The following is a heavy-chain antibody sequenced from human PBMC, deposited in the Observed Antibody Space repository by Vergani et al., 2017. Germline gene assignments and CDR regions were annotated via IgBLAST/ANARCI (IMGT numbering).Heavy chain of an antibody. D-gene: IGHD6-19*01. CDR3: ARERQVAGTIRRHLDY. CDR1: GFTFSSYS. CDR2: ISGSSSYI. V-gene: IGHV3-21*01. Sequence: EVQLVESGGGLVKPGGSLRLSCAASGFTFSSYSMNWVRQAPGKGLEWVSSISGSSSYIYYADSVKGRFTISRDNAKNSLYLQMNSLRAEDTAVYYCARERQVAGTIRRHLDYWGQGTLVTVSS. J-gene: IGHJ4*02.